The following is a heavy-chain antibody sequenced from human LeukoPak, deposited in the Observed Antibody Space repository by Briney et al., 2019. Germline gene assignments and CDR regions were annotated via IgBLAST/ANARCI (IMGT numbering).Heavy chain of an antibody. J-gene: IGHJ4*02. CDR1: GVSFSGYY. V-gene: IGHV4-34*01. CDR3: ARGRLRWQPYDY. D-gene: IGHD4-23*01. CDR2: INHSGST. Sequence: SETLSLPCAVYGVSFSGYYWSWIRQPPGKGLEWIGEINHSGSTNYHPSLKSRVTISVDTSKNQFSLKLSSVTAADTAVYYCARGRLRWQPYDYWGQGTLVTVSS.